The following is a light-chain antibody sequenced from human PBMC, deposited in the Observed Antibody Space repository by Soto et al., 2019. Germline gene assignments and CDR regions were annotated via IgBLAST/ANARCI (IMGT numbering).Light chain of an antibody. CDR3: QQYNTYSGT. CDR1: QSISSW. CDR2: KAS. V-gene: IGKV1-5*03. Sequence: DIQMTQSPSTLSASVGDRVTVTCRASQSISSWVAWYQQKPGKAPKLLIYKASSLQSGVPSRFSGSGSGTEFTLTISSLQPDDFATFYCQQYNTYSGTFGQGTKLEIK. J-gene: IGKJ2*01.